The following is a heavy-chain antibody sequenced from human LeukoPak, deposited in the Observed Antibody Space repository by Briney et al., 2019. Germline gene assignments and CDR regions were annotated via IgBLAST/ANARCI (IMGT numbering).Heavy chain of an antibody. D-gene: IGHD3-22*01. CDR1: GFTFSSYW. CDR3: ARDRRYYDSSGYYKRNDY. J-gene: IGHJ4*02. CDR2: IKQDGSEK. V-gene: IGHV3-7*01. Sequence: GGSLRLSCAASGFTFSSYWMSWVRQAPGKGPEWVANIKQDGSEKYYVDSVKGRFTISRDNAKNSLYLQMNSQRAEDTAVYYCARDRRYYDSSGYYKRNDYWGQGTLVTVSS.